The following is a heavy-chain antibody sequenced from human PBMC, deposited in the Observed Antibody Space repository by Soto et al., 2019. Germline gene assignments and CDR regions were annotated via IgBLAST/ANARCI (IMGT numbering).Heavy chain of an antibody. CDR2: IWYDGSNK. J-gene: IGHJ1*01. D-gene: IGHD2-15*01. Sequence: QVQLVESGGGVVQPGRSLRLSCAASGFTFSSYGMHWVRQAPGKGLEWVAVIWYDGSNKYYADSVKGRFTIARDNSKNTLSLQINRPRAEGTAVYYCASDRVLLGYCSGGSCYAPDEYFQHWGQGTLVTVSS. V-gene: IGHV3-33*01. CDR3: ASDRVLLGYCSGGSCYAPDEYFQH. CDR1: GFTFSSYG.